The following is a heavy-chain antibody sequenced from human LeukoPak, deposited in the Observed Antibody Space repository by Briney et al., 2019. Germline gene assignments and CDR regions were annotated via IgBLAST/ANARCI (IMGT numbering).Heavy chain of an antibody. CDR2: INPNSGGT. V-gene: IGHV1-2*02. J-gene: IGHJ4*02. Sequence: ASVKVSCKASGYSFTGYFIHWVRQAPGQGREWMGWINPNSGGTNYAQKFQGRVTMARDTSITTAYMELSRLRSDDTAVYYCARDWDNYDSSGYYGYDYWGQGTLVTVSS. D-gene: IGHD3-22*01. CDR3: ARDWDNYDSSGYYGYDY. CDR1: GYSFTGYF.